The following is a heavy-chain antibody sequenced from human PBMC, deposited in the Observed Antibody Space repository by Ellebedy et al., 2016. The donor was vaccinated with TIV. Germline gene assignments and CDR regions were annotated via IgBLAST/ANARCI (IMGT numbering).Heavy chain of an antibody. CDR2: IIPILGIA. V-gene: IGHV1-69*04. CDR3: AGGLRYFDWLLFDI. J-gene: IGHJ3*02. D-gene: IGHD3-9*01. CDR1: GGTFSSYA. Sequence: AASVKVSCKASGGTFSSYAISWVRQAPGQGLEWMGRIIPILGIANYAQKFQGRVTMTEDTSTDTAYMELNSLRSEDTAVYYCAGGLRYFDWLLFDIWGQGTMVTVSS.